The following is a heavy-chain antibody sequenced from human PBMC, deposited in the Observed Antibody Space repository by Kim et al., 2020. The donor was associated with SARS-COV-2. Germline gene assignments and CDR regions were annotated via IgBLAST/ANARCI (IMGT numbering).Heavy chain of an antibody. CDR1: GFTFSSYG. Sequence: GGSLRLSCAASGFTFSSYGMHWVRQAPGKGLEWVAVIWYDGSNKYYADSVKGRFTISRDNSKNTLYLQMNSLRAEDTAVYYCAKDSSSWYDSEWVGAFDIWGQGTMVTVSS. CDR2: IWYDGSNK. D-gene: IGHD6-13*01. J-gene: IGHJ3*02. CDR3: AKDSSSWYDSEWVGAFDI. V-gene: IGHV3-33*06.